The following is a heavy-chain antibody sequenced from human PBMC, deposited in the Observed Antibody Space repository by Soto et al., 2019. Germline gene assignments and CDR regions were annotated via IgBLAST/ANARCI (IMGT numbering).Heavy chain of an antibody. CDR1: GYSISSGYY. CDR3: VRMPFCPGTYDCGIDY. D-gene: IGHD2-8*02. CDR2: IYHNGRT. Sequence: PSETLSLTCAVSGYSISSGYYWGWVRQPPGQGPEWIGTIYHNGRTYYNPSLNSRVTMSVDTSKNQFSLRLSSVTAADTAVYSCVRMPFCPGTYDCGIDYWGQGTLATVSS. V-gene: IGHV4-38-2*01. J-gene: IGHJ4*02.